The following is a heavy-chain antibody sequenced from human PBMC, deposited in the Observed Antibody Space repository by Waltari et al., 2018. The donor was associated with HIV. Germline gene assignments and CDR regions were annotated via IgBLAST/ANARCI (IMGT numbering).Heavy chain of an antibody. CDR1: GTSFTGCY. CDR2: VDHRGST. V-gene: IGHV4-34*01. J-gene: IGHJ3*01. D-gene: IGHD2-21*02. CDR3: ANLISMTATDVFDV. Sequence: QVRLEQWGAGLLKPSETLSLTCAVYGTSFTGCYWTWIRQSPGGGLQWIGEVDHRGSTHYNPSLKSRVSMSVDTFKHQFSLKLASVTAADTAVYYCANLISMTATDVFDVWGQGTLVSVSS.